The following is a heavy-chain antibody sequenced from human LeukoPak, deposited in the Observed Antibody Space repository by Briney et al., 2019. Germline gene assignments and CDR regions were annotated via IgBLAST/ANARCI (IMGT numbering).Heavy chain of an antibody. Sequence: PGGSLRLSCAASGFTFSSYAMSWVRQAPGKGLEWVSAISGSGGSTYYADSVKGRFTISRDNSKNTLYLQMNSLRAEDTAVYYCAKSVPITMVRGVISYFDYWSQGTLVTVSS. CDR1: GFTFSSYA. V-gene: IGHV3-23*01. CDR3: AKSVPITMVRGVISYFDY. J-gene: IGHJ4*02. D-gene: IGHD3-10*01. CDR2: ISGSGGST.